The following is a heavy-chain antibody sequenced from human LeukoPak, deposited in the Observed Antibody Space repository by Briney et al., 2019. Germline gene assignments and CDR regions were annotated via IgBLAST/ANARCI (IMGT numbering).Heavy chain of an antibody. CDR2: INPNSGGT. CDR1: GYTFTGYH. Sequence: ASAKVSCKASGYTFTGYHMHWVRQAPGQGLEWMGRINPNSGGTTYAQKFQGRVTMTRDTSISTAYMELSRLRSDDTAVFYCARQRSGWSYDAFDIWGQGTMVTVSS. D-gene: IGHD6-19*01. V-gene: IGHV1-2*06. J-gene: IGHJ3*02. CDR3: ARQRSGWSYDAFDI.